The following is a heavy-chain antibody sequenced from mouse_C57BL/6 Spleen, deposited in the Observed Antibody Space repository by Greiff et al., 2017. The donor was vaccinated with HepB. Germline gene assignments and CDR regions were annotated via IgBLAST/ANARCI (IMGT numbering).Heavy chain of an antibody. V-gene: IGHV1-54*01. CDR3: ARRRTTEVAKAMDY. J-gene: IGHJ4*01. D-gene: IGHD1-1*01. CDR2: INPGSGGT. CDR1: GYAFTNYL. Sequence: QVQLQQSGAELVRPGTSVKVSCKASGYAFTNYLIEWVKQRPGQGLEWIGVINPGSGGTNYNEKFKGKATLTADKASSTAYMQLSSLTSEDSAVYFCARRRTTEVAKAMDYWGQGTSVTVSA.